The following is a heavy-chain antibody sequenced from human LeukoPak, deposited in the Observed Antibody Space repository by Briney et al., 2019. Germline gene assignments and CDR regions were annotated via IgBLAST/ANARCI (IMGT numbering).Heavy chain of an antibody. D-gene: IGHD3-22*01. CDR3: ARDRRIHERDSSGYARLGY. CDR2: IIPILGIA. V-gene: IGHV1-69*04. J-gene: IGHJ4*02. CDR1: GGTFSSYA. Sequence: ASVKVSCKASGGTFSSYAISWVRQAPGQGLEWMGRIIPILGIANYAQKFQGRVTITADKSTSTAYMELSSLRSEDTAVYYCARDRRIHERDSSGYARLGYWGQGTLVTVSS.